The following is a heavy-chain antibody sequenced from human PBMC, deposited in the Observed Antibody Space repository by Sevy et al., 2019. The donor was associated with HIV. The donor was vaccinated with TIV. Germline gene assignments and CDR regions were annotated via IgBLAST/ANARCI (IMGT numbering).Heavy chain of an antibody. CDR2: ISSSGSTI. D-gene: IGHD5-12*01. V-gene: IGHV3-48*03. Sequence: RGSLRLSCAASGFTFSSYEMNWVRQAPGKGLEWVSYISSSGSTIYYADSVKGRFTISRDNAKNSLYLQMNSLRAEDTAVYYCARDPPGGGYDYYYYGMDVWGQGTTVTVSS. CDR1: GFTFSSYE. J-gene: IGHJ6*02. CDR3: ARDPPGGGYDYYYYGMDV.